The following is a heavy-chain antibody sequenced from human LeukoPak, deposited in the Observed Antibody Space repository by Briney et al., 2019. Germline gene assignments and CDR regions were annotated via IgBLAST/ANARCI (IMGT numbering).Heavy chain of an antibody. CDR1: GFTFSNYC. J-gene: IGHJ4*02. Sequence: TGGSLRLSCAASGFTFSNYCMSWVRQAPGKGLEWVSSISSSSSYIAYSDSVRGRFTISRDNAKNLLYLQMNSLRGEDTAVFYCARGQWPDSWGQGTLLIVSS. D-gene: IGHD6-19*01. V-gene: IGHV3-21*01. CDR3: ARGQWPDS. CDR2: ISSSSSYI.